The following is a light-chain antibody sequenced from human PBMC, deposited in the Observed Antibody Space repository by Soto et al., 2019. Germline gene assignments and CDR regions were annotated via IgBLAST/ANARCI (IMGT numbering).Light chain of an antibody. CDR1: QSISTY. CDR3: QQSYTNPWT. V-gene: IGKV1-39*01. J-gene: IGKJ1*01. Sequence: DIQMTQSPSSLSASVGDRVTITCRASQSISTYLNWYQQKPGKAPKLLIYAAASLQSGVPSRFSGSGSGTDFTLTISSLQPEDFATYSCQQSYTNPWTFGQGTKVEIK. CDR2: AAA.